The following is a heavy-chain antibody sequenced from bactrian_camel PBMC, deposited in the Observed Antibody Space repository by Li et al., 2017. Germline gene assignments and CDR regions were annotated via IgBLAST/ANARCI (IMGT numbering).Heavy chain of an antibody. J-gene: IGHJ6*01. Sequence: VESGGGLVQPGGSLRLSCTASVHTYSPFCMGWFRQAPGKEREGVAVSDRDGYKGYAASVKGRFTMVRDNAKNTVYLQMNSLKPEDTATYTCAAALGGGYCWPASRVFGLWGQGTQVTVS. V-gene: IGHV3S53*01. CDR2: SDRDGYK. CDR1: VHTYSPFC. CDR3: AAALGGGYCWPASRVFGL. D-gene: IGHD2*01.